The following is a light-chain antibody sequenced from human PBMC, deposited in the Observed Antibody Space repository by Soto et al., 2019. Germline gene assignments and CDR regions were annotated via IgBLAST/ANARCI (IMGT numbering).Light chain of an antibody. V-gene: IGKV4-1*01. CDR1: QSVLYSSNNKNY. CDR3: HQYLGIPQS. J-gene: IGKJ1*01. CDR2: WAS. Sequence: DIVMTQSPDSLALSLGERATINCKSSQSVLYSSNNKNYLAWYQQKPGHPPKLLLYWASFRESGVPDRFSGSGSWTDFPLTSGSLQAEDVAVYYCHQYLGIPQSFGHWIKVEIK.